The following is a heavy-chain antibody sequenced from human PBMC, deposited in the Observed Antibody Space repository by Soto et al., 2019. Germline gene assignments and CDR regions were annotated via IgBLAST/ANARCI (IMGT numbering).Heavy chain of an antibody. CDR2: VYYSGST. Sequence: PSETLSLTCTVSGDSISTFYWSWIRQPPGKELEWIGYVYYSGSTNYNPSLKSRVTISVDGSKNQFSLKLASATAADTAVYYCATGRTVRIYDDGRSDYFSGFDSWGQGAQVTVSS. CDR1: GDSISTFY. V-gene: IGHV4-59*01. CDR3: ATGRTVRIYDDGRSDYFSGFDS. D-gene: IGHD3-22*01. J-gene: IGHJ4*02.